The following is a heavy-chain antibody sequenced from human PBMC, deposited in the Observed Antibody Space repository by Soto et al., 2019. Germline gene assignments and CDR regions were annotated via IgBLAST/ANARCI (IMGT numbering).Heavy chain of an antibody. Sequence: PGGSLRLSCAASGFTFSRYWMHWARQAPGKGLVWVSRINPDGSDTDYADSVKGRFTISRDNAKNTVYLQMNSLRADDTAVFYCGRGGSDSPMAPGYWGQGTLVTVSS. D-gene: IGHD5-18*01. CDR3: GRGGSDSPMAPGY. CDR2: INPDGSDT. V-gene: IGHV3-74*01. CDR1: GFTFSRYW. J-gene: IGHJ4*02.